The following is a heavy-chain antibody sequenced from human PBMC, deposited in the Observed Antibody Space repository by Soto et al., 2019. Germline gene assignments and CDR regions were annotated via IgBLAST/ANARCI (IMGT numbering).Heavy chain of an antibody. CDR2: ISSNGGTT. CDR3: VRRVSGNYDY. Sequence: DVQLAEYGGGMVQPGGSLRLSCVASGFTFSSYDMHWVRQAPGKGLEYVSSISSNGGTTYYGNSVKGRFTISRDNSKNTLYLQMGSLRAEDMAVYYCVRRVSGNYDYWGQGTLVTVSS. CDR1: GFTFSSYD. J-gene: IGHJ4*02. D-gene: IGHD1-7*01. V-gene: IGHV3-64*01.